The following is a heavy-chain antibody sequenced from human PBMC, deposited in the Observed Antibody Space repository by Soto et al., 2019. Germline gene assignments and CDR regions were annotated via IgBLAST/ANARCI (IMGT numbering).Heavy chain of an antibody. CDR3: ARGGMVTIFGVVIIGWYFDL. CDR1: GYTFTSYA. CDR2: INAGNGNT. V-gene: IGHV1-3*01. Sequence: ASVKLSCKASGYTFTSYAMHWVRQAPGQRLEWMGWINAGNGNTKYSQKFQGRVTITRDTSASTAYMELSSLRSEDTAVYYCARGGMVTIFGVVIIGWYFDLWGRGTLVNVS. J-gene: IGHJ2*01. D-gene: IGHD3-3*01.